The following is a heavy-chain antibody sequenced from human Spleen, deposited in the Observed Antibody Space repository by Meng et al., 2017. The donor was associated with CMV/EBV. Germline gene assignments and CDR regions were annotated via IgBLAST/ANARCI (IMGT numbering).Heavy chain of an antibody. CDR2: INSDGSSI. CDR3: ARGTYSSGWREFDC. CDR1: GFTFISYW. V-gene: IGHV3-74*01. J-gene: IGHJ4*02. D-gene: IGHD6-19*01. Sequence: SGFTFISYWMHWVRQVPGKGLVWVSRINSDGSSITYAESVRGRFTISRDNAKNTLYLQMNSLTADDTAVYYCARGTYSSGWREFDCWGQGTLVTVSS.